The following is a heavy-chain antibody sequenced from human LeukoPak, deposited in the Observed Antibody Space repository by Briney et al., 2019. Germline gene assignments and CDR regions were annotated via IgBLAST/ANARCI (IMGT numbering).Heavy chain of an antibody. CDR2: INPNSGGT. Sequence: ASVKVSCKASGYTFTDYFMHWVRQAPGQGLEWMGWINPNSGGTNYAQRFQGRVTMTRDTSISTVYMELSRLTSGDTAVYYCARGDGSGRYCIEYWGQGTLVAVAS. D-gene: IGHD3-10*01. V-gene: IGHV1-2*02. CDR3: ARGDGSGRYCIEY. CDR1: GYTFTDYF. J-gene: IGHJ4*02.